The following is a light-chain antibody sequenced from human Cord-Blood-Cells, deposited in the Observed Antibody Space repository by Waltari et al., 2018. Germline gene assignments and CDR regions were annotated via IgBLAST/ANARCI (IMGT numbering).Light chain of an antibody. CDR1: QSISSY. Sequence: AIRMTQSPSSLSASTGDRVTITCRASQSISSYLAWYQQKPGKAPKLLIYAAYTLQRGVPSRFSGSGSGADFYLTISCLQSEDFATYYCQQYYSYPRTFGQGTKVEIK. CDR3: QQYYSYPRT. CDR2: AAY. J-gene: IGKJ1*01. V-gene: IGKV1-8*01.